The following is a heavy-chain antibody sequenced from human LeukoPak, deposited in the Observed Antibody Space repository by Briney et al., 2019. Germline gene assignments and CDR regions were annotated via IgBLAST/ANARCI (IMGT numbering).Heavy chain of an antibody. CDR2: INQDGGTT. J-gene: IGHJ6*03. V-gene: IGHV3-7*01. CDR3: TKDRQGPNQYHMDV. CDR1: GFTFSSLW. Sequence: GGSLRLSCAAPGFTFSSLWMSWVRQAPGRGPEWVANINQDGGTTYYVASVKGRFTISRDNAKNSLSLQMSSLRAEDTAVYYCTKDRQGPNQYHMDVWGEGTTVTVSS.